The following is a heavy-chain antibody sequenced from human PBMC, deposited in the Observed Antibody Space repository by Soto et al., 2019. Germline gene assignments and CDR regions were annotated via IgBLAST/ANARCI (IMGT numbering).Heavy chain of an antibody. CDR1: GFTFSSYA. J-gene: IGHJ4*02. D-gene: IGHD2-2*01. V-gene: IGHV3-23*01. CDR3: AKSGRLTAAYLPPLDY. CDR2: ISGSGGST. Sequence: GGSLRLSCAASGFTFSSYAMSWVRQAPGKGLEWVSAISGSGGSTYYADSVKGRFTISRDNSKSTLYLQMNSLRAEDTAVYYCAKSGRLTAAYLPPLDYGGQGTLVTVPS.